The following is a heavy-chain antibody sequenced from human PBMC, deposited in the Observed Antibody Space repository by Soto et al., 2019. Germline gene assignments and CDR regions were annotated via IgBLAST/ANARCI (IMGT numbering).Heavy chain of an antibody. Sequence: PGGSLRLSCVASGFSFSGYGMNWVRQAPGKGLEWVSYTSGNGSSILYADSVKGRFTISRDNAKNSLYLLMSSLRVEDTAVYYCARGIAVALPYFDYWGQGTLVTVSS. V-gene: IGHV3-48*01. D-gene: IGHD6-19*01. CDR2: TSGNGSSI. J-gene: IGHJ4*02. CDR1: GFSFSGYG. CDR3: ARGIAVALPYFDY.